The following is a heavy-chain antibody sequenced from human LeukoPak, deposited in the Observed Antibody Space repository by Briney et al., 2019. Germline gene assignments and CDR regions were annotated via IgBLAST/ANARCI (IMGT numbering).Heavy chain of an antibody. Sequence: GGSLRLSCAASGFTVSSNYMSWVRQAPGKGLEWVSVIYSGGSTYYADSVKGRFNISRDNSKNTLYLQMNSLRAEDTAVYYWAIDGSPNRSTRDAFDIWGQGTMFTVPS. J-gene: IGHJ3*02. CDR3: AIDGSPNRSTRDAFDI. D-gene: IGHD2-15*01. CDR2: IYSGGST. V-gene: IGHV3-66*01. CDR1: GFTVSSNY.